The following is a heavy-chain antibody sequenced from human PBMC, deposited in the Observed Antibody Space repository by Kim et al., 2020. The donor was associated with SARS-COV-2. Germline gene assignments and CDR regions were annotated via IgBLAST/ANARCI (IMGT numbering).Heavy chain of an antibody. CDR3: ARDFSTTGTFSGWFDP. CDR2: IIPIFGTA. D-gene: IGHD1-1*01. V-gene: IGHV1-69*13. Sequence: SVKVSCKASGGTFSSYAISWVRQAPGQGLEWMGGIIPIFGTANYAQKFQGRVTITADESTSTAYMELSSLRSEDTAMYYCARDFSTTGTFSGWFDPWGQGTLVTVSS. J-gene: IGHJ5*02. CDR1: GGTFSSYA.